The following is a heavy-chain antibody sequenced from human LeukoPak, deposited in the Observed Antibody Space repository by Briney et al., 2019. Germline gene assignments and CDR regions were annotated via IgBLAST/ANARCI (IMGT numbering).Heavy chain of an antibody. Sequence: GASVKVSCKASGYTFTSYAMNWVRQAPGRGLEWMGWINTNTGNPTYAQGFTGRFVFSLDTSVSTAYLQISSLKAEDTAVYYCARDFTLSPRSITMVRGVIPSDYWGQGTLVTVSS. CDR1: GYTFTSYA. V-gene: IGHV7-4-1*02. D-gene: IGHD3-10*01. CDR3: ARDFTLSPRSITMVRGVIPSDY. CDR2: INTNTGNP. J-gene: IGHJ4*02.